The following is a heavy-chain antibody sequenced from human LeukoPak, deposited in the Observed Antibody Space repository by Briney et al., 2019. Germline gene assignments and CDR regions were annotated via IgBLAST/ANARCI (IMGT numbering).Heavy chain of an antibody. CDR2: IYYSGST. Sequence: PSETLSLTCTVSGGSISSYYWSWIRQPPGKGLEWIGYIYYSGSTNYNPSLKSRVTISVDTSKNQFSLKLSSVTAADTAVYYCARHDPLYGAKTWYFDLWGRGTLVTVSS. D-gene: IGHD4-17*01. CDR1: GGSISSYY. J-gene: IGHJ2*01. V-gene: IGHV4-59*08. CDR3: ARHDPLYGAKTWYFDL.